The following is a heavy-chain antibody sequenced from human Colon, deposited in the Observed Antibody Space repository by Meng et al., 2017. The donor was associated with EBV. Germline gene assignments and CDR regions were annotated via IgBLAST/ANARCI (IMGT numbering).Heavy chain of an antibody. V-gene: IGHV4-31*03. D-gene: IGHD6-19*01. CDR2: IYYSGST. CDR3: ARVSSGWDYFDY. CDR1: GGSVSSGGYY. Sequence: AQRPESGPGLVQPSPTLALTCTVSGGSVSSGGYYWTWIRQHPGKGLEWFGHIYYSGSTFYNPSLKRRVIISIDPSKNQFSLNLRSVTAADTAVYYCARVSSGWDYFDYWGQGTLVTVSS. J-gene: IGHJ4*02.